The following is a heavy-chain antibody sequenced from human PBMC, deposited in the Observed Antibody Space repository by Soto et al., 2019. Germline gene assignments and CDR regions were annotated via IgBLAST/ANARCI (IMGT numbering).Heavy chain of an antibody. CDR3: ANMAYQLLFGSFDY. CDR2: ISGSGGST. J-gene: IGHJ4*02. D-gene: IGHD2-2*01. Sequence: PRGSLRLSCAASGFTFSSYAMSWVRQAPGKGLEWVSAISGSGGSTYYADSVKGRFTISRDNSKNTLYLQMNSLRAEDTAVYYCANMAYQLLFGSFDYWGQGTLVTVSS. CDR1: GFTFSSYA. V-gene: IGHV3-23*01.